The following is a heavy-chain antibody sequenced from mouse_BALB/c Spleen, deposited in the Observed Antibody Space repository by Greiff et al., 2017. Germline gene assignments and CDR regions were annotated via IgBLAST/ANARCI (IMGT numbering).Heavy chain of an antibody. Sequence: VQLKQSGTVLARPGASVKMSCKASGYSFTSYWMHWVKQRPGQGLEWIGAIYPGNSDTSYNQKFKGKAKLTAVTSASTAYMELSSLTNEDSAVYYCTRVSGLDYFDYWGQGTTLTVSS. CDR1: GYSFTSYW. CDR2: IYPGNSDT. J-gene: IGHJ2*01. D-gene: IGHD3-2*02. CDR3: TRVSGLDYFDY. V-gene: IGHV1-5*01.